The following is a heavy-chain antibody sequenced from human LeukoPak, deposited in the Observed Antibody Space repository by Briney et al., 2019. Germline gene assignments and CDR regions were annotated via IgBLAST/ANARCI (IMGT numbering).Heavy chain of an antibody. CDR3: AKHWSYCSTTSCFFNYYYYYMDV. CDR1: GFTFSSYA. J-gene: IGHJ6*03. D-gene: IGHD2-2*01. Sequence: PGGSLRLSCAASGFTFSSYAMHWVRQAPGKGLEWVAVISYDGSNKYYADSVKGRFTISRDNSKSTLYLQMNNLRAEDTAVYYCAKHWSYCSTTSCFFNYYYYYMDVWGKGTTVTVSS. V-gene: IGHV3-30-3*02. CDR2: ISYDGSNK.